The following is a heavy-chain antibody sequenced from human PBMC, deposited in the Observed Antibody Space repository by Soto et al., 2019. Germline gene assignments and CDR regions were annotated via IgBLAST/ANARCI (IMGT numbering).Heavy chain of an antibody. J-gene: IGHJ6*02. CDR2: IDPSDSYT. D-gene: IGHD6-6*01. CDR3: ARLDIAARGWADRYYYGMDV. Sequence: PGESLKISCKGSGYSFTSYWISWVRQMPGKGLEWMGRIDPSDSYTNYSPSFQGHVTILADKSISTAYLQWSSLKASDTAMYYCARLDIAARGWADRYYYGMDVWGQGTTVTVSS. CDR1: GYSFTSYW. V-gene: IGHV5-10-1*01.